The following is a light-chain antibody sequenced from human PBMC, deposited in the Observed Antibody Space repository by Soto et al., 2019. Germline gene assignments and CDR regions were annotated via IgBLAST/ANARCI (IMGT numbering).Light chain of an antibody. CDR1: QGISRW. V-gene: IGKV1-5*01. J-gene: IGKJ5*01. CDR3: QQSYSTPIT. Sequence: IPMTQSPTPLSESLGDTVTIACRASQGISRWLAWYQQKPGEAPKLLIYDASSLESGVPSRFSGSGSGTEFTLIISSLQPDDFATYYCQQSYSTPITFGQGTRLEIK. CDR2: DAS.